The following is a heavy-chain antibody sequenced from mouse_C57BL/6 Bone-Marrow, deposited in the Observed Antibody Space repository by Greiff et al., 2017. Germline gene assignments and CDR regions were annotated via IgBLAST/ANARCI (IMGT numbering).Heavy chain of an antibody. J-gene: IGHJ2*01. V-gene: IGHV5-6*01. CDR1: GFTFSSYG. CDR3: ASRFYFDY. CDR2: ISSGGSYT. Sequence: EVQLVESGGDLVKPGGSLKLSCAASGFTFSSYGMSWVRQTPDKRLEWVATISSGGSYTYYPDSVKGRFTISRDNAKNTLYLQMSSLKAEDTAVYYCASRFYFDYWGKGTTLTVSS.